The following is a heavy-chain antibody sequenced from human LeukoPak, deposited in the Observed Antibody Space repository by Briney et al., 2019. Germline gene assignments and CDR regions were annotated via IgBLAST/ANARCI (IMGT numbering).Heavy chain of an antibody. V-gene: IGHV4-59*08. Sequence: SETLSLTCTVSGGSISSYYWSWIRQPPGKGLEWIGYIYYSGSTNYNPSLKSRVTISVDTSKNQFSLKLSSVTAADTAVYYCARLYYGSGSLIGWFDPWGQGTLVTVSS. D-gene: IGHD3-10*01. CDR2: IYYSGST. CDR1: GGSISSYY. CDR3: ARLYYGSGSLIGWFDP. J-gene: IGHJ5*02.